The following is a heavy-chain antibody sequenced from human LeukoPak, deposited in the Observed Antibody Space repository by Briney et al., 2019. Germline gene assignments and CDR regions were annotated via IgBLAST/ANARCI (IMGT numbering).Heavy chain of an antibody. D-gene: IGHD1-1*01. CDR1: GFTFSTCA. Sequence: AGGSLRLPCAASGFTFSTCAMGWVRQGPGKGLEWVATISDGGRTTYYADSVKGRFTISRDNSKNTLYLQMSSLRAEDTAVYYCAKGGPVVKTTDCWGQGTLVTVSS. J-gene: IGHJ4*02. V-gene: IGHV3-23*01. CDR2: ISDGGRTT. CDR3: AKGGPVVKTTDC.